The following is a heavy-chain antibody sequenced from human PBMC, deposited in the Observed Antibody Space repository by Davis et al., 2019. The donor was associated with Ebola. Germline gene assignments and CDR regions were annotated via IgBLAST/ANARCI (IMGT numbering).Heavy chain of an antibody. V-gene: IGHV1-8*01. CDR1: GYTFTSYD. CDR3: ASPSVDVDTAMVN. CDR2: MNPNSGNT. J-gene: IGHJ4*02. Sequence: ASVKVSCKASGYTFTSYDINWVRQATGQGLEWMGWMNPNSGNTGYAQKFQGRVTMTRNTSISTAYMELSSLRSEDTAVYYCASPSVDVDTAMVNWGQGTLVTVSS. D-gene: IGHD5-18*01.